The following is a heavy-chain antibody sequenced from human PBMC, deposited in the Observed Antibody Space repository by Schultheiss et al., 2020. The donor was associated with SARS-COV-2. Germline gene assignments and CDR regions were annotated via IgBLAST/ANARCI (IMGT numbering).Heavy chain of an antibody. CDR1: GGSIRSYY. Sequence: SQTLSLTCTVSGGSIRSYYWSWIRQPAGKGLEWIGRIYTSGSTNYNPSLKSRVTISVDTSKNQFSLKLSSVTAADTAVYYCARDHTTQSRIAVAGTKDYYYGMDVWGQGTTVTVSS. J-gene: IGHJ6*02. V-gene: IGHV4-4*07. CDR3: ARDHTTQSRIAVAGTKDYYYGMDV. CDR2: IYTSGST. D-gene: IGHD6-19*01.